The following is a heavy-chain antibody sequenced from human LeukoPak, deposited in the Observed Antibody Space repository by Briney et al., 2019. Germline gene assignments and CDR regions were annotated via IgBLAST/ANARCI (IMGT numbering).Heavy chain of an antibody. CDR2: INPKTSST. D-gene: IGHD5-12*01. CDR3: ARSGGYDGDS. J-gene: IGHJ4*02. Sequence: ASVKVSCKASGYTFTNYYMHWVRQAPGQGLVWMGIINPKTSSTTYAQKFQDRLTVTSDTSTSTVYMELSSLISEDTAMYYCARSGGYDGDSWGLGTLVTVSS. CDR1: GYTFTNYY. V-gene: IGHV1-46*01.